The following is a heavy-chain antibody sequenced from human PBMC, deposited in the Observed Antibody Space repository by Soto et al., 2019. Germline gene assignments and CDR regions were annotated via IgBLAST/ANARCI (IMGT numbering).Heavy chain of an antibody. V-gene: IGHV4-39*01. CDR2: IYYSGRT. Sequence: KTSETLSLTCIVSGESISSSSYYWGWIRQPPGKGLEWIGSIYYSGRTYYNPSFKSRVTISTDTSKNQFSLKLSSVTATDTAVYYCARQRTTVVTQAYFDHWGQGALVTVSS. J-gene: IGHJ4*02. CDR3: ARQRTTVVTQAYFDH. D-gene: IGHD2-21*02. CDR1: GESISSSSYY.